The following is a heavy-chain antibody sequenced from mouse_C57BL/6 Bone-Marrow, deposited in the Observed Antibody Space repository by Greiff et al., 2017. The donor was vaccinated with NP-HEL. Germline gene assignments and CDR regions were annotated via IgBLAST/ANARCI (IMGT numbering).Heavy chain of an antibody. Sequence: VQLQQPGAELVRPGTSVKLSCKASGYTFTSYWMHWVKQRPGQGLEWIGVIVPSDSYTNYNQKFKGKATLTVDTSSSTAYMQLSSLTSEDSAVYYCARKGNWDVDYWGQGTTLTVSS. CDR1: GYTFTSYW. CDR2: IVPSDSYT. CDR3: ARKGNWDVDY. J-gene: IGHJ2*01. V-gene: IGHV1-59*01. D-gene: IGHD4-1*01.